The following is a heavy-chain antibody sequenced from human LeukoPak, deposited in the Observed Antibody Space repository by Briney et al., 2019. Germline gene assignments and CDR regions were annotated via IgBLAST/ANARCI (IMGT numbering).Heavy chain of an antibody. V-gene: IGHV4-30-4*01. CDR2: IYYSGST. J-gene: IGHJ4*02. CDR3: ASYDSSGYYTEIDY. CDR1: GGSISSGDYY. Sequence: SETLSLTCTVSGGSISSGDYYWRWIRQPPGKGLEWIGFIYYSGSTYYNPSLKSRVTISVDTSKNQFSLKLSSVTAADTAVYYCASYDSSGYYTEIDYWGQGTLVTVSS. D-gene: IGHD3-22*01.